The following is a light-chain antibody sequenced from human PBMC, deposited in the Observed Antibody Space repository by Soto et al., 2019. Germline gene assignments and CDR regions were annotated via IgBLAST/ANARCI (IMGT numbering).Light chain of an antibody. J-gene: IGKJ1*01. CDR2: DAS. CDR3: LRYNAFSQT. V-gene: IGKV1-5*01. CDR1: QSMNDW. Sequence: DIPMTQSPSTLSASVGDRVTITCRASQSMNDWLAWYQQKPGKPPKVLIYDASSLQSGVPSRFSGSGSGTECTLTIGSLQPDDVATYYCLRYNAFSQTFGQGTKVEI.